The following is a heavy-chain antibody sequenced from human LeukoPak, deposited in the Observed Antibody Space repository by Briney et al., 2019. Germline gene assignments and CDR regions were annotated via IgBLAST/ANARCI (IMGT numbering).Heavy chain of an antibody. CDR1: GGTFSSYA. J-gene: IGHJ4*02. D-gene: IGHD3-16*01. Sequence: SVKVSCKASGGTFSSYAISWVRQAPGQGLEWMGGISPIFGTANYAQKFQGRVTITADESTSTAYMELSSLRSEDTAVYYCARRSAGGRYGRIDYFDYWGQGTLVTVSS. V-gene: IGHV1-69*13. CDR2: ISPIFGTA. CDR3: ARRSAGGRYGRIDYFDY.